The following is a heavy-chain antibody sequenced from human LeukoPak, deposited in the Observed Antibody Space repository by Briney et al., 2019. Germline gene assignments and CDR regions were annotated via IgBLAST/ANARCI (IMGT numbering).Heavy chain of an antibody. J-gene: IGHJ4*02. D-gene: IGHD3-16*01. CDR1: GFTFSSYA. CDR3: ARVWAPQSSSDDY. Sequence: GGSLRLSCAASGFTFSSYAMHWVRQAPGKGLEWVAVISYDGSNKYYADSVKGRFTISRDNSKNTLYLQMNSLRAEDTAVYYCARVWAPQSSSDDYWGQGTLVTVSS. CDR2: ISYDGSNK. V-gene: IGHV3-30-3*01.